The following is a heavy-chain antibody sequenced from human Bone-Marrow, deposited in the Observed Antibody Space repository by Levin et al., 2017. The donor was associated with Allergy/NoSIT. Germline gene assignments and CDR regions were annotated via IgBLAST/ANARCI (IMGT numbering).Heavy chain of an antibody. D-gene: IGHD6-13*01. Sequence: PSQTLSLTCSVSGDSLSGYYWTWIRQSPGKGLEWIGEVNRHGNTNYNLSLKSRVTISVDTSKNQFSLKLNSVTAADSGVYYCARGTFHNAWYGPFDLWGQGTLVTVSS. CDR2: VNRHGNT. J-gene: IGHJ4*02. CDR3: ARGTFHNAWYGPFDL. CDR1: GDSLSGYY. V-gene: IGHV4-34*01.